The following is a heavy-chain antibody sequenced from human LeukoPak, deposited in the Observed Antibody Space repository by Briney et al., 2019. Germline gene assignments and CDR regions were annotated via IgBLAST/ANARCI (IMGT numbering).Heavy chain of an antibody. D-gene: IGHD5-24*01. CDR1: TDFISSGYY. Sequence: SETLSLTCAVSTDFISSGYYWGFIRPPPGKGLEWIGTVCHGGTYYDPSLKSRVSISADTSKNLFSLNLSSVTAADTAVYYCARGGARSREGYNSELDNWGQGTLVTVSS. J-gene: IGHJ4*02. CDR3: ARGGARSREGYNSELDN. CDR2: VCHGGT. V-gene: IGHV4-38-2*01.